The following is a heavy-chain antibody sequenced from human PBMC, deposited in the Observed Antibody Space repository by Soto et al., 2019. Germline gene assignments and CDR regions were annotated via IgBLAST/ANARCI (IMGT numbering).Heavy chain of an antibody. CDR1: GYTFTGYY. CDR3: ARGGEQLDARGNYYYYYGMDV. V-gene: IGHV1-2*04. Sequence: QVQLVQSGAEVKKPGASVKVSCKASGYTFTGYYMHWVRQAPGQGLEWMGWINPNSGGTNYAQKFQGWVTMTRDTSISTAYMELSRLRSDDTAVYYCARGGEQLDARGNYYYYYGMDVWGQGTTVTVSS. J-gene: IGHJ6*02. D-gene: IGHD6-13*01. CDR2: INPNSGGT.